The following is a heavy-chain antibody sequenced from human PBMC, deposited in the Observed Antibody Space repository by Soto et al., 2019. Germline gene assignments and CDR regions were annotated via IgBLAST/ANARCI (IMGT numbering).Heavy chain of an antibody. J-gene: IGHJ6*02. Sequence: ASVKVSCKASGYTFTSYYMHWVRQAPGQGLEWMGIINPSGGSTSYAQKFQGRVTMTRDTSTSTVYMELSSLRSEDTAVYYCARAENDILTGYSRPYGMDVWGQGTTVTVSS. CDR1: GYTFTSYY. CDR2: INPSGGST. V-gene: IGHV1-46*01. D-gene: IGHD3-9*01. CDR3: ARAENDILTGYSRPYGMDV.